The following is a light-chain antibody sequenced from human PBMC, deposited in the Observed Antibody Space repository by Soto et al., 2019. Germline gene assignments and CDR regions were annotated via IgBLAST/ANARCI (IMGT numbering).Light chain of an antibody. Sequence: QSALTQPASVSGSPGQSITISCSGTTSDVGIYNLVSWYQQNPGKAPKLVIYEVDKRPSGVSNRFSGSRSGNTASLTISGLQSEHEADYYGSSYAGSRWVFGGGTKLTVL. J-gene: IGLJ3*02. CDR2: EVD. CDR1: TSDVGIYNL. CDR3: SSYAGSRWV. V-gene: IGLV2-23*02.